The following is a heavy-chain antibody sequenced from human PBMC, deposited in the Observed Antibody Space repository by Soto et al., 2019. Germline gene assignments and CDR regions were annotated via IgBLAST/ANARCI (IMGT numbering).Heavy chain of an antibody. CDR3: ARGRGYSGPTLNFDP. D-gene: IGHD5-12*01. CDR1: GGSFSGYY. J-gene: IGHJ5*02. Sequence: SETLSLTCAVYGGSFSGYYWNWIRQPPGKGLEWIGEINHSGTTNYNPSLKSRVTISVDTSKNQFSLRLSSVTAADTAVYYCARGRGYSGPTLNFDPWGQGTLVTVSS. CDR2: INHSGTT. V-gene: IGHV4-34*01.